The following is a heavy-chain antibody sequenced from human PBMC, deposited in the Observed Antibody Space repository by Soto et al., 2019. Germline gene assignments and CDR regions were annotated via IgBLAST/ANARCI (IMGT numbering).Heavy chain of an antibody. CDR1: GGSFSGYY. V-gene: IGHV4-34*01. CDR3: ARGVVVSIAARPYYYYMDV. Sequence: SETLSLTCAVYGGSFSGYYWSWIRQPPGKGLEWIGEINHSGSTNYNPSLKSRVTISVDTSKNQFSLKLSSVTAADTAVYYCARGVVVSIAARPYYYYMDVWGKGTTVTVSS. J-gene: IGHJ6*03. D-gene: IGHD6-6*01. CDR2: INHSGST.